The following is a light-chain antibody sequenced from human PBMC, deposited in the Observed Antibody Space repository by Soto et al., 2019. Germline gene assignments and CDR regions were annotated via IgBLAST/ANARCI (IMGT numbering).Light chain of an antibody. CDR1: KLGDKY. CDR2: QDS. V-gene: IGLV3-1*01. Sequence: SYELTQPPSVSVSPGQTASITGSGDKLGDKYACWYQQKPGQSPVLVIYQDSKRPPGIPERFSGSNSGNTATMTISGTQAMDEAAYYCQAWDSRTGVFGTGTKLTVL. CDR3: QAWDSRTGV. J-gene: IGLJ1*01.